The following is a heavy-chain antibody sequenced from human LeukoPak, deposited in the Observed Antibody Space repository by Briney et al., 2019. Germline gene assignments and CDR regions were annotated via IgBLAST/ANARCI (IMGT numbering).Heavy chain of an antibody. CDR1: GFTFSSYT. V-gene: IGHV3-21*03. CDR3: ARDFGGYCSSTSCCLGHLDY. Sequence: GGSLRLSCAASGFTFSSYTMNWVRQAPGKGLEWVSSIISSGSYIYYADSVKGRFTISRDNAKNSLYLQMNSLRAEDTAVYYCARDFGGYCSSTSCCLGHLDYWGQGTLVTVSS. CDR2: IISSGSYI. J-gene: IGHJ4*02. D-gene: IGHD2-2*01.